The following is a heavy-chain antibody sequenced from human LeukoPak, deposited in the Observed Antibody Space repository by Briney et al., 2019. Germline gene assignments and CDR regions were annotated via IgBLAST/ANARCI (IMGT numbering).Heavy chain of an antibody. J-gene: IGHJ5*02. CDR3: AKEREMNWFDP. V-gene: IGHV4-39*07. D-gene: IGHD5-24*01. Sequence: SKTLSLTCTVSGGSIISSSYYWGWIRQPPGKGLEWIGSIYYSGSTYYSPSLKSRVTISVDTSKNQFSLKLSSVTAADTAVYYCAKEREMNWFDPWGQGTMVTVSS. CDR1: GGSIISSSYY. CDR2: IYYSGST.